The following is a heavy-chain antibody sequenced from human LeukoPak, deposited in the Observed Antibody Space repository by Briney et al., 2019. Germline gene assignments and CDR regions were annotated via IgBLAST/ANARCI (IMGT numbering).Heavy chain of an antibody. J-gene: IGHJ4*02. CDR3: ARVTAAGTVGDY. V-gene: IGHV1-46*01. Sequence: ASVKVSCKASGYTFTSYYMHWVRQAPGQGLEWMGIINPSGGSTSYAQKFQGRVTMTRDTSTSTVYMELSSLRPEDTAVYYCARVTAAGTVGDYWGQGTLVTVSS. D-gene: IGHD6-13*01. CDR2: INPSGGST. CDR1: GYTFTSYY.